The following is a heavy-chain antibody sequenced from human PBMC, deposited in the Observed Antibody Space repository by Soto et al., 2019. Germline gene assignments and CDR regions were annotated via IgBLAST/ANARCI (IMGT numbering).Heavy chain of an antibody. CDR2: IYYSGST. CDR3: ATSSLGYYYGMDV. V-gene: IGHV4-39*01. CDR1: GGSISSSSYY. D-gene: IGHD2-2*01. Sequence: PSETLSLTCTVSGGSISSSSYYWGWIRQPPGKGLEWIGSIYYSGSTYYTPSLESRLTISVDTSKNQSSLKLSSVTAADTAVYYCATSSLGYYYGMDVWGQGTTVTVSS. J-gene: IGHJ6*02.